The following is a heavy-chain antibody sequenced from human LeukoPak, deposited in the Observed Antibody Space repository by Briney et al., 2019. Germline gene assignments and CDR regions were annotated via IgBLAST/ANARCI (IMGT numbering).Heavy chain of an antibody. CDR1: GGSISSYY. J-gene: IGHJ5*02. CDR2: IYTSGST. CDR3: ARDSSGWYQTGNRFDP. D-gene: IGHD6-19*01. V-gene: IGHV4-4*07. Sequence: PSETLSLTCTVSGGSISSYYWSWIRQPAGKGLEWIGRIYTSGSTNYNPSLKSRVTISVDTSKNQFPLKLSSVTAADTAVYYCARDSSGWYQTGNRFDPWGQGTLVTVSS.